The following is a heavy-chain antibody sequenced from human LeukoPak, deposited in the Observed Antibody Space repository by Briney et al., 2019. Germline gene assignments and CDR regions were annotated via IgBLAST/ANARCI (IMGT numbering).Heavy chain of an antibody. CDR1: GYTFTNYY. CDR2: INPGGDNT. V-gene: IGHV1-46*01. J-gene: IGHJ3*02. Sequence: GASVKVSCKASGYTFTNYYIHWVRQAPGQGLEWMGLINPGGDNTDYAQNFQGRVTMTRDTSTSTVYMGLSSLRSEDTAVYYCARIRDGYNDAYDIRGQGTMVTVSS. CDR3: ARIRDGYNDAYDI. D-gene: IGHD5-24*01.